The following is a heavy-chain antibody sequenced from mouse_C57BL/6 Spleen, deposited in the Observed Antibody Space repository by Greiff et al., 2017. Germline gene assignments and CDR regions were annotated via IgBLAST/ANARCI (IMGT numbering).Heavy chain of an antibody. J-gene: IGHJ4*01. CDR2: ISSGSSTI. CDR1: GFTFSDYG. D-gene: IGHD2-1*01. Sequence: EVKLMESGGGLVKPGGSLTLSCAASGFTFSDYGMHWVRQAPEKGLEWVAYISSGSSTIYYADTVKGRFTISRDNAKNTLFLQMTSLRSEDTAMYYCSRGEYEEDISYGNYPYYAMDYWGQGTSVTVSS. V-gene: IGHV5-17*01. CDR3: SRGEYEEDISYGNYPYYAMDY.